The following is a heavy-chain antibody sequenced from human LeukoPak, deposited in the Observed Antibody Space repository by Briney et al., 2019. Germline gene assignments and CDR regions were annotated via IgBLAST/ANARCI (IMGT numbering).Heavy chain of an antibody. V-gene: IGHV3-66*02. Sequence: PGRSLRLSCAASGLTVNRNYMSWVRQAPGKGLEWVSVIYSGGSTYYADSVKGRFTISRDNVKNTLYLQMNSLRVEDTAVYYCAKDGSSSWSGIDYWGQGTLVTVSS. J-gene: IGHJ4*02. CDR3: AKDGSSSWSGIDY. CDR1: GLTVNRNY. D-gene: IGHD6-13*01. CDR2: IYSGGST.